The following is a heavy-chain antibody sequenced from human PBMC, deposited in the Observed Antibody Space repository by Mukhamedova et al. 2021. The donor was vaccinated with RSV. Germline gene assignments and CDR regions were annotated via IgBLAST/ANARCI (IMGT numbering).Heavy chain of an antibody. Sequence: GKGLEWIGYIYYSGSTYYNPSLKSRVTISVDTSKNQFSLKLSSVTAADTAVYYCARDGSLGSTSTNGFDPWGQGTLVTVSS. V-gene: IGHV4-30-4*01. D-gene: IGHD2-2*01. J-gene: IGHJ5*02. CDR2: IYYSGST. CDR3: ARDGSLGSTSTNGFDP.